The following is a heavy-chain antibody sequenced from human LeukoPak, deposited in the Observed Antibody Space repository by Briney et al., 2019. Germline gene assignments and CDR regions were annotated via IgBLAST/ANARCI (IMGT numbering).Heavy chain of an antibody. CDR1: GYTFTSYY. CDR2: INPSGGST. D-gene: IGHD3-22*01. V-gene: IGHV1-46*01. J-gene: IGHJ4*02. CDR3: ARAPTYYYDSSGYSPDY. Sequence: AAVKVSCKASGYTFTSYYMHWVRQAPGQGLEWMGIINPSGGSTNYAQKFQGRVTMTRDTSTSTVYIGLSSLRSEDTAVYYCARAPTYYYDSSGYSPDYWGQGTLVTVSS.